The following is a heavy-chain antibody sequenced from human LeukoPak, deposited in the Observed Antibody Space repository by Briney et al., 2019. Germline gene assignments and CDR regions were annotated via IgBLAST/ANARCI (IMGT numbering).Heavy chain of an antibody. CDR3: ATGYDSSGYYSFDY. V-gene: IGHV3-33*01. D-gene: IGHD3-22*01. CDR1: GFTFSTYG. Sequence: GGSLRLSCAASGFTFSTYGMFWVRQAPDKGLEWVAVIWSDGSIQYYADSVKGRFTISRDNSMNTLYLQMNSLGAEDTAVYYCATGYDSSGYYSFDYWGQGTLVTVSS. J-gene: IGHJ4*02. CDR2: IWSDGSIQ.